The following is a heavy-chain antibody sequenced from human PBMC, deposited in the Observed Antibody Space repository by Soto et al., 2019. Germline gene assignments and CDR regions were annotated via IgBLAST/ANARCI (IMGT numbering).Heavy chain of an antibody. CDR1: GLSFSDYY. Sequence: GFLRLSWAPAGLSFSDYYMSWIRQAPGKGLEWVSYISSSSSYTNNADSVKGRFTISRDNAKNSLYLQMNSLRAEDKAVYYCAKGTYYDMLTGYYKSGLYFDYWGQGTLVTVSS. CDR2: ISSSSSYT. J-gene: IGHJ4*02. CDR3: AKGTYYDMLTGYYKSGLYFDY. D-gene: IGHD3-9*01. V-gene: IGHV3-11*06.